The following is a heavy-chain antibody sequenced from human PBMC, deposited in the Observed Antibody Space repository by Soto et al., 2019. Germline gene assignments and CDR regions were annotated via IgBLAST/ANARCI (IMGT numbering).Heavy chain of an antibody. CDR1: GFTFSSYS. D-gene: IGHD2-2*01. J-gene: IGHJ5*02. CDR2: ISSSSSTI. V-gene: IGHV3-48*02. Sequence: EVQLVESGGGLVQPGGSLRLSCEASGFTFSSYSMNWVGQAPGKGLEWVSYISSSSSTIYYADSVKGRFTISRDNAKNSLYLQMNSLRDEDTAVYYCARESAALNWFDPWGQGTLVTVSS. CDR3: ARESAALNWFDP.